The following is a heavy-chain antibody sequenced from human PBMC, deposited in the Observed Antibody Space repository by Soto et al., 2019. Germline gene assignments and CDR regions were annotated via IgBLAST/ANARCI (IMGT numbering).Heavy chain of an antibody. V-gene: IGHV3-74*01. CDR1: GLIFSNYK. CDR2: INTDGSIT. CDR3: ARDTEGLHF. Sequence: GGSLRLSCAASGLIFSNYKMHWVRQAPGKGLVWVSRINTDGSITDYADSVKGRFTVSRDNPKNTLYLQMNSLRAEDPPGYNCARDTEGLHFWGQGTMVTVSS. D-gene: IGHD4-4*01. J-gene: IGHJ4*02.